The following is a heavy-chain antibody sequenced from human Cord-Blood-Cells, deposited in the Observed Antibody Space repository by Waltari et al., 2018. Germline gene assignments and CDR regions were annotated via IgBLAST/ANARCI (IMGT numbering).Heavy chain of an antibody. CDR1: GFSFRSYA. J-gene: IGHJ3*02. V-gene: IGHV3-23*01. CDR3: AKSGGDAFDI. CDR2: ISGSGGST. D-gene: IGHD1-26*01. Sequence: EVQLLESGGGLVQRGGSLRRSCAASGFSFRSYAMRWVRQAPGKELEWVSAISGSGGSTYYADSVKGRFTISRDNSKNTLYLQMNSLRAEDTAVYYCAKSGGDAFDIWGQGTMVTVSS.